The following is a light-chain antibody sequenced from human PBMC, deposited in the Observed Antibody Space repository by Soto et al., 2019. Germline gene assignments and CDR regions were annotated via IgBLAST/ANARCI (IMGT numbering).Light chain of an antibody. CDR1: QFVASNS. Sequence: EVVLTQSPVTVSLSPGERATLSCRASQFVASNSLAWYQQKPGQAPRVVIYDASNRATGIPDRFSGSGSGTDFTLTISRLEPEDFAVYYCQQYGSSPRTFGQGTKLGIK. J-gene: IGKJ2*01. CDR3: QQYGSSPRT. V-gene: IGKV3-20*01. CDR2: DAS.